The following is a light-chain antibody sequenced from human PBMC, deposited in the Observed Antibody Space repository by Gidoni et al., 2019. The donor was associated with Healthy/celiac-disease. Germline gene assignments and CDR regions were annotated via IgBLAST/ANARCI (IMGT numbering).Light chain of an antibody. J-gene: IGKJ1*01. CDR1: QSFSSN. CDR2: GES. V-gene: IGKV3-15*01. CDR3: KKYNNWLPWT. Sequence: EIVVTQSPATLAVSPGERATLACRASQSFSSNLAWYQQKPGKSPRLLIYGESTRATGIPARFSGSGSGKEFTLTIRSLQSEDFAVYNCKKYNNWLPWTFGQGTKVEIK.